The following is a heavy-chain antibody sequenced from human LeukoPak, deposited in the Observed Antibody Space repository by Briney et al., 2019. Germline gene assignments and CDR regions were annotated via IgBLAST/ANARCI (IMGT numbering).Heavy chain of an antibody. V-gene: IGHV1-69*13. D-gene: IGHD3-22*01. Sequence: ASVKVSCKASGGTFSSYAISWVRQAPGQGLEWMGGIIPIFGTANYAQKFQGRVTITADESTSTAYMELSSLRSEDTAVYYCARVVATHYYDSSGYYGEFDYWGQGTLVTVSS. J-gene: IGHJ4*02. CDR1: GGTFSSYA. CDR2: IIPIFGTA. CDR3: ARVVATHYYDSSGYYGEFDY.